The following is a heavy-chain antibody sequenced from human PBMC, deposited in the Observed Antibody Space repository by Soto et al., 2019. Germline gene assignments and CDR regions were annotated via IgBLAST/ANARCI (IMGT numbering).Heavy chain of an antibody. V-gene: IGHV4-59*08. CDR2: IYYSGST. J-gene: IGHJ6*03. CDR1: GGSISSYY. D-gene: IGHD3-9*01. CDR3: ARRGYDILTGYSYSYLAF. Sequence: SETLSLTCTVSGGSISSYYWSWIRQPPGKGLEWIGYIYYSGSTNYNPSLKSRVTISVDTSKNQFSLKLSSVTAADTAVYYCARRGYDILTGYSYSYLAFWGKATTVTVS.